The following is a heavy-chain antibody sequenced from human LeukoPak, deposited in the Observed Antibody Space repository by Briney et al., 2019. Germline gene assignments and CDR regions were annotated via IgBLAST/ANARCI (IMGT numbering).Heavy chain of an antibody. CDR3: ARVRGSYVGDAFDI. V-gene: IGHV1-69*13. CDR2: IIPIFGTA. CDR1: GGTFSSYA. Sequence: SVKVSCKASGGTFSSYAISWVRQAPGQGLEWMGGIIPIFGTANYAQKFQGRVTITADESTSTAYMELSSLRSEDTAVYYCARVRGSYVGDAFDIWGQGTMVTVSS. J-gene: IGHJ3*02. D-gene: IGHD1-26*01.